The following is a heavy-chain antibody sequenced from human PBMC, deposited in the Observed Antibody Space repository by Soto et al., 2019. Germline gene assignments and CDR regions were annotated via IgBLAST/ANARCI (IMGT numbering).Heavy chain of an antibody. CDR1: AGSFTTYY. D-gene: IGHD3-10*01. Sequence: QVQLQQWGAGLLKPSETLSLTCAVYAGSFTTYYWSWIRQPPGKGLEWIGEINSSGSTNYNPPLKRRLTIAVDTSKNQYSLRLTSVTAADTAVYYCARIRARFSRSAFDIWGQGTMVTVSS. V-gene: IGHV4-34*01. CDR2: INSSGST. CDR3: ARIRARFSRSAFDI. J-gene: IGHJ3*02.